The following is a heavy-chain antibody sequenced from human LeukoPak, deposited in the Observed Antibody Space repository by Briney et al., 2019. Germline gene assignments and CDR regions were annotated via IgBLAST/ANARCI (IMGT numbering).Heavy chain of an antibody. J-gene: IGHJ4*02. CDR3: AKGGFGELNFAY. CDR2: ISYSGGST. CDR1: RFTFSSYA. D-gene: IGHD3-10*01. Sequence: GGSLRLSCAASRFTFSSYAMSWVRQAPGKGLEWVSAISYSGGSTYYADSVKGRFTISRDNSKNTLYLQMNSLRAEDPAVYYCAKGGFGELNFAYWGQGPLVTVSS. V-gene: IGHV3-23*01.